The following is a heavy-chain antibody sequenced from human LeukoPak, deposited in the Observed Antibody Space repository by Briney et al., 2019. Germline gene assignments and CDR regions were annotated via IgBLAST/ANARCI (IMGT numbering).Heavy chain of an antibody. CDR3: AKDLGEWLVHF. V-gene: IGHV3-23*01. Sequence: GGSLRLSCAASGFTFSSYAMSWVRQAPGKGLEWVSAISGSGGSTYYADSVKGRFTISRDNSKNTLYLQMNSPRAGDTAVYYCAKDLGEWLVHFWGQGTLVTVSS. D-gene: IGHD6-19*01. CDR1: GFTFSSYA. J-gene: IGHJ4*02. CDR2: ISGSGGST.